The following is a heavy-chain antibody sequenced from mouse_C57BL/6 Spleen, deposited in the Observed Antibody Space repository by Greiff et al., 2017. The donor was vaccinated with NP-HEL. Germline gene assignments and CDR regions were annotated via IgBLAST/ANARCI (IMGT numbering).Heavy chain of an antibody. V-gene: IGHV5-4*01. Sequence: EVKLEESGGGLVKPGGSLKLSCAASGFTFSSYAMSWVRQTPEKRLEWVATISDGGSYTYYPDNVKGRFTISRDNAKNNLYLQMSHLKSEDTAMYYCARDRYDAMDYWGQGTSVTVSS. CDR2: ISDGGSYT. CDR1: GFTFSSYA. J-gene: IGHJ4*01. CDR3: ARDRYDAMDY.